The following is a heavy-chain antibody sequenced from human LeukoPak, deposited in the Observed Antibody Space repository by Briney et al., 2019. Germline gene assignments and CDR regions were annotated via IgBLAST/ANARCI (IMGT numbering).Heavy chain of an antibody. V-gene: IGHV3-74*01. CDR1: GFAFSNYW. CDR2: ISSDGSTT. CDR3: ARELPFDY. D-gene: IGHD1-26*01. J-gene: IGHJ4*02. Sequence: GGSLRLSCAASGFAFSNYWMHWVRQAPGKGLVWVSRISSDGSTTNYADSVKGRFTIARDNAKNTLYLQMNSLRAEDTAVYYCARELPFDYWGQGTLVTVSS.